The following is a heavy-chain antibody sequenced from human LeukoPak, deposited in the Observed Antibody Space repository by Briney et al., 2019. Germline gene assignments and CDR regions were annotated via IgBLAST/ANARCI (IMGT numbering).Heavy chain of an antibody. D-gene: IGHD3-16*02. Sequence: PGGSLRLSCAASGFTSSSYAMSWVRQAPGKGLEWVSSLTTSSSYIYYADSVKGRFTISRDNAKNSLYLQMSSLRAEDTAVYYCARMSLALSYPNWYFDLWGRGTLVTVSS. V-gene: IGHV3-21*01. CDR3: ARMSLALSYPNWYFDL. CDR1: GFTSSSYA. J-gene: IGHJ2*01. CDR2: LTTSSSYI.